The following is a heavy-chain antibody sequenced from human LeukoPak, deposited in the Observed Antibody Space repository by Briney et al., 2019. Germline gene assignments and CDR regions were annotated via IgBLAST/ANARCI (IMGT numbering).Heavy chain of an antibody. V-gene: IGHV4-59*08. CDR3: ARTVMGWFDP. D-gene: IGHD2-8*01. CDR2: IYYTGST. CDR1: GGSISNYF. J-gene: IGHJ5*02. Sequence: SSETLSLTCTVSGGSISNYFWSWIRQPPRKGLEWIGYIYYTGSTNYNPSLKSRVTISVGTSKNQFSLKLSSVTAADTAVYYCARTVMGWFDPWGQGTLVTVSS.